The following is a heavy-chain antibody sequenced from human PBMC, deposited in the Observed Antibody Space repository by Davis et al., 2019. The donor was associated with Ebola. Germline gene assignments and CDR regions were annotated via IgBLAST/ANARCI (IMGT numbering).Heavy chain of an antibody. J-gene: IGHJ4*02. D-gene: IGHD3-9*01. CDR3: ARSHSDWLLPFDY. CDR1: GGSINNYF. Sequence: SETLSLTCTVSGGSINNYFWSWIRQPPGKGLEWIGNIHYLGNTNYNPSLKSRVTISLDTSKNQFSLRLNSVTAADTGVYYCARSHSDWLLPFDYWGQGTLATVSS. V-gene: IGHV4-59*01. CDR2: IHYLGNT.